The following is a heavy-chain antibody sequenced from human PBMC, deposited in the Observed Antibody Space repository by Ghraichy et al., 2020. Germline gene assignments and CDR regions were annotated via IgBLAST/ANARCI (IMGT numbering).Heavy chain of an antibody. J-gene: IGHJ6*02. Sequence: SETLSLTCTVSGGSVSSGSYYWSWIRQPPGKGLEWIGYIYYSGSTNYNPSLKSRVTISVDTSKNQFSLKLSSVTAADTAVYYCARARRERSDYREVDYGMDVWGQGTTVTVSS. V-gene: IGHV4-61*01. CDR3: ARARRERSDYREVDYGMDV. CDR1: GGSVSSGSYY. D-gene: IGHD4-11*01. CDR2: IYYSGST.